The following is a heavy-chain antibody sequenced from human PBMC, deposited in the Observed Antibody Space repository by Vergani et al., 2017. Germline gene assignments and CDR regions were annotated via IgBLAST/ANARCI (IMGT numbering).Heavy chain of an antibody. CDR2: INHSGST. V-gene: IGHV4-34*01. CDR1: GGSFSGYY. D-gene: IGHD3-10*01. Sequence: QVQLQQWGAGLLKPSETLSLTCAVYGGSFSGYYWSWIRQPPGKGLEWIGEINHSGSTNYNPSLKSRVTISVDTSKNQFSLKLSSVTAADTAVYYCARTLWFGDPNYFDYWGQGTLVTVSS. CDR3: ARTLWFGDPNYFDY. J-gene: IGHJ4*02.